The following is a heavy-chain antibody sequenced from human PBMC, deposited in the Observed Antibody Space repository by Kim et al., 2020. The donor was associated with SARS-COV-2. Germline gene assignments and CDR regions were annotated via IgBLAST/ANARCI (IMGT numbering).Heavy chain of an antibody. V-gene: IGHV4-59*01. Sequence: SETLSLTCTVSGGSISSYYWSWIRQPPGKGLEWIGYIYYSGSTNYNPSLKSRVTISVDTSKNQFSLKLSSVTAADTAVYYCAVGLRYDSSGFDYWGQGTL. CDR3: AVGLRYDSSGFDY. D-gene: IGHD3-22*01. J-gene: IGHJ4*02. CDR1: GGSISSYY. CDR2: IYYSGST.